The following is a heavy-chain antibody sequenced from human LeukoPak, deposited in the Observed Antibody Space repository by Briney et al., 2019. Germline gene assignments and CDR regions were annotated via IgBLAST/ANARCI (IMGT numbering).Heavy chain of an antibody. CDR3: ARRYVGGFGH. J-gene: IGHJ4*02. Sequence: ASVNVSCKDSGYTNTGHNLLGVGPAPAQGLKWMGWINPNSGGARYAQKFQGRVTMTRDTSIITAYMELSRLRADETAVYYCARRYVGGFGHWGQGTLVTVSS. CDR2: INPNSGGA. CDR1: GYTNTGHN. V-gene: IGHV1-2*02. D-gene: IGHD3-10*01.